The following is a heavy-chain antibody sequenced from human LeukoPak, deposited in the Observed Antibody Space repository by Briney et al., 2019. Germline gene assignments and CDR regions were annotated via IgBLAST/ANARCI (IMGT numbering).Heavy chain of an antibody. Sequence: GGSLRLSCAASGFTFGSYNMNWVRQAPGKGLEWVSSISSSSSYIYYAYSVKGRFTVSRDNAKNSLYLQMNSLRAEDTAVYYCARDNYYDGGAFDIWGQGTMVTVSS. CDR2: ISSSSSYI. D-gene: IGHD3-22*01. V-gene: IGHV3-21*01. J-gene: IGHJ3*02. CDR1: GFTFGSYN. CDR3: ARDNYYDGGAFDI.